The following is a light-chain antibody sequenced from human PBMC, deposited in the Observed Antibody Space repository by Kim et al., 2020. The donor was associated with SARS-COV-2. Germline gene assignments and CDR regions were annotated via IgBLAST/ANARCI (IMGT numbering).Light chain of an antibody. J-gene: IGKJ1*01. CDR1: QSISGW. V-gene: IGKV1-5*03. CDR2: KAS. Sequence: ATVGDIGTITCRASQSISGWLAWYQQKPGKAPKLLIYKASSLESGVPSRFSGSGSGTEFTLTVSSLQPDDFATYYCQQYNSYPWTFGQGTKVDIK. CDR3: QQYNSYPWT.